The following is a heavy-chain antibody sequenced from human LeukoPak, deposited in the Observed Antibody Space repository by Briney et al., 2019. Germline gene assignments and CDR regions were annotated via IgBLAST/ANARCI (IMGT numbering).Heavy chain of an antibody. CDR2: IKSKTDGGTT. D-gene: IGHD3-22*01. CDR3: TTDYYDSSGYYYVREDY. J-gene: IGHJ4*02. V-gene: IGHV3-15*01. Sequence: GGSLRLSCAASGFTFSNAWMSWVRQAPGKGLEWVGRIKSKTDGGTTDYAAPVKGRFTISRDDSKNTLYLQMNSLKTEDTAVYYCTTDYYDSSGYYYVREDYWGQGTLVTVSS. CDR1: GFTFSNAW.